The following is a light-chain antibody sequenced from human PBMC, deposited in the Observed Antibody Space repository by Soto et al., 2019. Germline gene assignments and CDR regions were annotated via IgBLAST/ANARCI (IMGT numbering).Light chain of an antibody. Sequence: QPVLTQPASGSGSPGQSSSISCTGTSSDVGGYNYVSWYQQHPGKAPKLMIYEGSKRPSGVSNRFSGSKSGNTASLTISGLQAEDEADYYCCSYAGSRVFGTGTKVTVL. J-gene: IGLJ1*01. CDR1: SSDVGGYNY. CDR2: EGS. CDR3: CSYAGSRV. V-gene: IGLV2-23*01.